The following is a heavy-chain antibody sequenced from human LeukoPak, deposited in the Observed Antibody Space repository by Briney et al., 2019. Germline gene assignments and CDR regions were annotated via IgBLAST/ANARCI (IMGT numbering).Heavy chain of an antibody. J-gene: IGHJ4*02. V-gene: IGHV4-39*07. CDR1: GGSISSSSYY. CDR2: INHSGST. CDR3: ASGQHVFDY. D-gene: IGHD6-13*01. Sequence: PSETLSLTCTVSGGSISSSSYYWGWIRQPPGKGLEWIGEINHSGSTNYNPSLKSRVTISVDTSKNQFSLKLSSVTAADTAVYYCASGQHVFDYWGQGTLVTVSS.